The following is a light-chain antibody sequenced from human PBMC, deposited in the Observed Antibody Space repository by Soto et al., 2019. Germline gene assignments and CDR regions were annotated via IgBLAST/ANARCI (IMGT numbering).Light chain of an antibody. Sequence: EIVLTQSPASLSLSPGERATLSWRASQSVGTYLGWYQHKPGQAPRLLIHDASNRAPGIPTRFSGSGSGTDFTLTISSRELEDFAVYYCQQRNNWPPWTFGQGTKVEIK. V-gene: IGKV3-11*01. CDR2: DAS. CDR1: QSVGTY. CDR3: QQRNNWPPWT. J-gene: IGKJ1*01.